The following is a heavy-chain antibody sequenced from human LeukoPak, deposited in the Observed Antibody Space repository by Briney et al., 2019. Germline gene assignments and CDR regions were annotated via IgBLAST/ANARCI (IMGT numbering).Heavy chain of an antibody. CDR3: ARRYSSSWYFDY. Sequence: PGWSLRLSCAASGFTFSDYYMSWIRQAPGKGLAWVSYISSSSSYTNYADSVKGRFTISRDNAKNSLYLQMNSLRAEDTAVYYCARRYSSSWYFDYWGQGTLVTVSS. D-gene: IGHD6-13*01. CDR2: ISSSSSYT. CDR1: GFTFSDYY. V-gene: IGHV3-11*06. J-gene: IGHJ4*02.